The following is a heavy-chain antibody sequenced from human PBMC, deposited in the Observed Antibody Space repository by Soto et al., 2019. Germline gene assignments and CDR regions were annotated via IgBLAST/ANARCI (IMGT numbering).Heavy chain of an antibody. J-gene: IGHJ6*02. Sequence: SVKVSCKASGGTFSSYAISWVRQAPGQGLEWMGGIIPIFGTANYAQKFQGRVTITADESTSTAYMELSSLRSEDTAVYYCARGGITMVRGVQYYYFYGMDVWGQGTTVTVSS. D-gene: IGHD3-10*01. V-gene: IGHV1-69*13. CDR3: ARGGITMVRGVQYYYFYGMDV. CDR2: IIPIFGTA. CDR1: GGTFSSYA.